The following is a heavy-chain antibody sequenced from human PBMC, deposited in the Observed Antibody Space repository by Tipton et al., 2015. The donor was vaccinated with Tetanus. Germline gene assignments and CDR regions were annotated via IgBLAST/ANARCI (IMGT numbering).Heavy chain of an antibody. CDR3: ARDQPSGYGMDV. CDR2: IFHSGST. J-gene: IGHJ6*02. CDR1: GGSISTNNW. V-gene: IGHV4-4*02. Sequence: GSLRLSCAVSGGSISTNNWWYWVRQPPGKGLEWIGEIFHSGSTNYSPSLKSRVTISVDKSKNQFSLKLSSVTAADTAVYYCARDQPSGYGMDVWGQGTTVTVSS.